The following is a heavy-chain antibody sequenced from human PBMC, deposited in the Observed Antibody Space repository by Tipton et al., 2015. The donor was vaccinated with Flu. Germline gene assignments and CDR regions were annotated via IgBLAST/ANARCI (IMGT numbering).Heavy chain of an antibody. Sequence: GLVKSSETLSLTCTVSGGSMSSFYWTWIRQPAGKGLEWIGRMYVSGSTKYNPSLKSRVTMSVDTSKNQFSLKLSSVTAADTAVYYCARGSGSGTDVTFYFWGQGTLVTVSS. CDR2: MYVSGST. V-gene: IGHV4-4*07. J-gene: IGHJ4*02. CDR3: ARGSGSGTDVTFYF. D-gene: IGHD3-10*01. CDR1: GGSMSSFY.